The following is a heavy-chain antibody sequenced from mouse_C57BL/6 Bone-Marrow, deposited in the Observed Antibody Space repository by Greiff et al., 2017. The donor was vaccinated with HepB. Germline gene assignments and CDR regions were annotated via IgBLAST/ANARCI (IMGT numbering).Heavy chain of an antibody. CDR1: GYAFSSSW. Sequence: LVKPGASVKISCKASGYAFSSSWMNWVKQRPGKGLEWIGRIYPGDGDTNYNGKFKGKATLTADKSSSTAYMQLSSLTSEDSAVYFCARDYGGSFWFAYWGQETLVTVSA. CDR2: IYPGDGDT. V-gene: IGHV1-82*01. D-gene: IGHD1-1*01. J-gene: IGHJ3*01. CDR3: ARDYGGSFWFAY.